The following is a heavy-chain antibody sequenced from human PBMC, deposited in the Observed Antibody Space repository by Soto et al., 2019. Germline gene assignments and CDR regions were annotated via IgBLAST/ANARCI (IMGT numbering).Heavy chain of an antibody. CDR1: GYTFTGYY. Sequence: ASVKVSCKASGYTFTGYYMHLVRQAPGQGLEWMGWISAYNGNTNYAQKLQGRVTMTTDTSTSTAYMELRSLRSEDTAVYYCARGLRGLSGGFDPWGQGTLVTVSS. J-gene: IGHJ5*02. V-gene: IGHV1-18*04. CDR2: ISAYNGNT. D-gene: IGHD3-16*01. CDR3: ARGLRGLSGGFDP.